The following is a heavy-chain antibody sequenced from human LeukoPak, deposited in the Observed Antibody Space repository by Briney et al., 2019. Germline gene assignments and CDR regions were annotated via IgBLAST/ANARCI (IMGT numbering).Heavy chain of an antibody. J-gene: IGHJ4*02. Sequence: ASVKVSCKASGNAFSNYFIHWVRQAPRQGPEWMGVSDRSGVSTSYAQKFQGRISVSSDMSTSTVYMELSSLTSEDTAVYFCATNSGARDSGNWGQGTLVTVSS. V-gene: IGHV1-46*01. D-gene: IGHD5-24*01. CDR1: GNAFSNYF. CDR2: SDRSGVST. CDR3: ATNSGARDSGN.